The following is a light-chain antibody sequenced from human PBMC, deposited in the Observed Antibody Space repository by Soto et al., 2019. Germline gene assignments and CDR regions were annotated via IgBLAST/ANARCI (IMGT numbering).Light chain of an antibody. CDR3: QQSYIPPV. V-gene: IGKV1-39*01. CDR1: QSVSSY. CDR2: AAS. J-gene: IGKJ4*01. Sequence: IPMTQSPSSLSASVGDRVTITCRASQSVSSYLNWYQQKPGKAPKLLIYAASSLQSGVPSRFSGSGSGTDFALTISSLQHEDFATYYCQQSYIPPVFGGGTKVDTK.